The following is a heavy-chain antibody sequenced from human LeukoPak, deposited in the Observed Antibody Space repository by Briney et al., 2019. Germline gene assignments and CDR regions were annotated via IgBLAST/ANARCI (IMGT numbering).Heavy chain of an antibody. CDR1: GFTFSSYA. Sequence: GGSLRLSCSASGFTFSSYAMHWVRQAPGKGLEYVSAISSNGGSTYYADSVKGRFTTSRDNSKNTLYLQMSSLRAEDTAVYYCVKDKGSGSSYYYYYDMDVWGKGTTVTVSS. CDR2: ISSNGGST. CDR3: VKDKGSGSSYYYYYDMDV. V-gene: IGHV3-64D*06. J-gene: IGHJ6*04. D-gene: IGHD3-10*01.